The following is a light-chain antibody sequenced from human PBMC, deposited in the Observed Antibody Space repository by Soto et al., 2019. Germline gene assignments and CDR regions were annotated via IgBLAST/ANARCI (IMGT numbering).Light chain of an antibody. Sequence: EIVLTQSPGTLSLSPWERATLSCRASQSVRSGYLAWYQQKPGQAPRLLIYGASSRATGIPDRFSGSGSGTDFTLTISRLEPEDFAVYYCQHYDNSPWTFGQGTKVEIK. J-gene: IGKJ1*01. V-gene: IGKV3-20*01. CDR3: QHYDNSPWT. CDR1: QSVRSGY. CDR2: GAS.